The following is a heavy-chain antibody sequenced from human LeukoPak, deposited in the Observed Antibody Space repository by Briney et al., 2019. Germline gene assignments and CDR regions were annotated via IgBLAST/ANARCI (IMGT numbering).Heavy chain of an antibody. CDR1: GFTFSSYG. J-gene: IGHJ4*02. Sequence: GGSLRLSCAASGFTFSSYGMSWVRQAPGKGLEWVSSISGGGGSTYYADSVKGRFTISRDNSKNTLYLQMNSLRAEDTAVYYCAKVRWGSDNALDSWGQGTLVTASS. CDR3: AKVRWGSDNALDS. CDR2: ISGGGGST. D-gene: IGHD3-16*01. V-gene: IGHV3-23*01.